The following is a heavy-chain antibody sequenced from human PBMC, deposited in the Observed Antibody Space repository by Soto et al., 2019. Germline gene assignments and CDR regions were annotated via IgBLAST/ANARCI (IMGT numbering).Heavy chain of an antibody. CDR2: INSDGSST. D-gene: IGHD3-10*01. CDR3: ARDRAVLWFGELPNYYYYYYMDV. CDR1: GFTFSSYW. V-gene: IGHV3-74*01. J-gene: IGHJ6*03. Sequence: EVQLVESGGGLVQPGGSLRLSCAASGFTFSSYWMHWVRQAPGKGLVWVSRINSDGSSTSYADSVKGRITISRDNAKNTLYLQMNSRRAEDTAVYYFARDRAVLWFGELPNYYYYYYMDVRGKGTTVTVSS.